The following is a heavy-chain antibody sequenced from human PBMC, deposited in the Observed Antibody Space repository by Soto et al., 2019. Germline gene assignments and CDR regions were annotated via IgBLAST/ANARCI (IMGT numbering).Heavy chain of an antibody. CDR1: GFTFSSYG. D-gene: IGHD6-19*01. J-gene: IGHJ4*02. Sequence: QVQLVESGGGVVQPGRSLRLSCAASGFTFSSYGMHWVRQAPGKGLEWVAVISYDGSNKYYADSVKGRFTISRDNSKNPLYLQMNSLRAEDTAVYYCARVKVAGIDYWGQGTLVTVSS. CDR3: ARVKVAGIDY. V-gene: IGHV3-30*03. CDR2: ISYDGSNK.